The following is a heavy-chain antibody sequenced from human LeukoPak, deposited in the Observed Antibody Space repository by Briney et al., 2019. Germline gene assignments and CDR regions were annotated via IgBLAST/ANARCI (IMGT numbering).Heavy chain of an antibody. D-gene: IGHD2-2*01. J-gene: IGHJ5*02. CDR1: GYTFTGYY. V-gene: IGHV1-2*02. CDR2: INPNSGGT. CDR3: ARDYATDCSSTSCYLGWFDP. Sequence: VASVKVSCKASGYTFTGYYMHWVRQAPGQGLEWMGWINPNSGGTNYAQKFQGRVTMTRDTSISTAYMELGRLRSDDTAVFYCARDYATDCSSTSCYLGWFDPWGQGTLVTVSS.